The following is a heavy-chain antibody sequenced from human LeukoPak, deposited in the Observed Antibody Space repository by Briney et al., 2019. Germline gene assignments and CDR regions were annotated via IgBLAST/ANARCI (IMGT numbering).Heavy chain of an antibody. CDR3: ARKLRFLDPFDY. Sequence: SETLSLTCTVSGYSISSGYYWGWIRQPPGKGLEWIGSIYHSGSTYYNPSLKSRVTISVDTSKNQFSLKLSSVTAADTAVYYCARKLRFLDPFDYWGQGTLVTVSS. J-gene: IGHJ4*02. CDR2: IYHSGST. D-gene: IGHD3-3*01. CDR1: GYSISSGYY. V-gene: IGHV4-38-2*02.